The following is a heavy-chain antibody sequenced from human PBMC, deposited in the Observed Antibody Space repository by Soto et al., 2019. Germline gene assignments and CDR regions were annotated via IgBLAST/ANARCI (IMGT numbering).Heavy chain of an antibody. CDR1: GLTFSSYG. J-gene: IGHJ6*02. V-gene: IGHV3-30*18. Sequence: QVQLVESGGGVVQPWMSLRLSCAASGLTFSSYGMHWVRQAPGKGLEWVGVISYDGSAKYYADSVKGRFTISRDNSKNTVYMQLNSLRGDETAGYHCAKQGPRRHHYGMDCWGQGTTVTASS. CDR2: ISYDGSAK. CDR3: AKQGPRRHHYGMDC.